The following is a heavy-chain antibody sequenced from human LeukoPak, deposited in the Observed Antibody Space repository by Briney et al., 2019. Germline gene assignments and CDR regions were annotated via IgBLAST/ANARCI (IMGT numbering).Heavy chain of an antibody. V-gene: IGHV3-48*01. Sequence: GGSLRLSCAASGFTFSSYSMNWVRQAPGKGLEWVSYISSSSSTIYYADSVKGRFTISRDNAKNSLYLQMNSLRAEDTALYYCARGLFGGVRLYYYMDVWGKGTTVTVSS. J-gene: IGHJ6*03. CDR3: ARGLFGGVRLYYYMDV. CDR2: ISSSSSTI. D-gene: IGHD3-16*01. CDR1: GFTFSSYS.